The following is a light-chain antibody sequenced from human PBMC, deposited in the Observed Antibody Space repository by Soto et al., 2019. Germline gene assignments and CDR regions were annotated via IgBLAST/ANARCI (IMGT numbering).Light chain of an antibody. J-gene: IGLJ1*01. CDR3: GSYVGSDPLYV. Sequence: QSVLTQPPSASGSPGQSVTISCTGTSSDVGGYNYVSWYQHHPGKAPKLMIYDVTKRPSGVPDRFSGSKSGNTASLTVSGLQAADEADYYCGSYVGSDPLYVFGTGTKLTVL. CDR1: SSDVGGYNY. CDR2: DVT. V-gene: IGLV2-8*01.